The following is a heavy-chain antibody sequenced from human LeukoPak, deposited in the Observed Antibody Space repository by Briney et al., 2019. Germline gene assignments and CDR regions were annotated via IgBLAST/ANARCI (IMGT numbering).Heavy chain of an antibody. CDR3: ARRDDSSGYYGD. Sequence: GGSLRLSCAASGFTVSSNYMSWVRQAPGKGLEWVSVIYSSGSTYYADSVKGRFTISRDNSKNTLYLQMNSLRAEDTAVYYCARRDDSSGYYGDWGQGTLVTVSS. CDR1: GFTVSSNY. V-gene: IGHV3-66*04. J-gene: IGHJ4*02. D-gene: IGHD3-22*01. CDR2: IYSSGST.